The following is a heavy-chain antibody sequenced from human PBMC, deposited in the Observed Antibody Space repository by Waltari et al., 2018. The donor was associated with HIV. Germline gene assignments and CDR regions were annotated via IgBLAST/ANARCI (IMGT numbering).Heavy chain of an antibody. D-gene: IGHD3-10*01. V-gene: IGHV3-21*01. CDR1: GFTFSSSS. CDR2: ISSSSSYI. J-gene: IGHJ4*02. CDR3: ARDNLSGLSGSFDY. Sequence: EVQLVESGGGMVKPGGSLRLSCAASGFTFSSSSIHRVCQAPGKGLEWVSSISSSSSYIYYADSVKGRFTISRDNAKNSLYLQMNSLRAEDTAVYYCARDNLSGLSGSFDYWGQGTLVTVSS.